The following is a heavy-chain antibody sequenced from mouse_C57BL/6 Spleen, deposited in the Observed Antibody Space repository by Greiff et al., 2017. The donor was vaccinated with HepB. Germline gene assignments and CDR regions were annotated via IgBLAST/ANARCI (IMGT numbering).Heavy chain of an antibody. D-gene: IGHD1-1*01. CDR2: IYPGDGDT. CDR1: GYAFSSYW. J-gene: IGHJ1*03. CDR3: ARAGYGSSPFDV. Sequence: QVQLQQSGAELVKPGASVKISCKASGYAFSSYWMNWVKQRPGKGLEWIGQIYPGDGDTNYNGKFKGKATLTADKSSSTAYMQLSSLTSEDSAVYFCARAGYGSSPFDVWGTGTTVTVSS. V-gene: IGHV1-80*01.